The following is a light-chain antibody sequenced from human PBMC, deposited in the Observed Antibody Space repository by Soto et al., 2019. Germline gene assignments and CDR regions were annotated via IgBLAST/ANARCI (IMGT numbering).Light chain of an antibody. CDR3: TSYAAGKNVV. CDR2: EVN. Sequence: QSALTQPPSASGSPGQSVTISCNGTSSDVGNYNYVSWYQQYPGKAPKLMIYEVNKRPSGVPDRFSGSKSGNTASLTVSGLQAEDEADYYCTSYAAGKNVVFGGGTKLTVL. CDR1: SSDVGNYNY. V-gene: IGLV2-8*01. J-gene: IGLJ2*01.